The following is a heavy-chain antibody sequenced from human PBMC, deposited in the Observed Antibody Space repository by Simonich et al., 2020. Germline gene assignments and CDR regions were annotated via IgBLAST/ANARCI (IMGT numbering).Heavy chain of an antibody. CDR1: GGSISSYY. V-gene: IGHV4-59*08. Sequence: QVQLQESGPGLVKPSETLSLTCPVSGGSISSYYWSWIRQPPGKGLEWIGYIYYSGSTNYHPSLKSRVTISVDTSKNQFSLKLSSVTAADTAVYYCARLPDYWGQGTLVTVSS. J-gene: IGHJ4*02. CDR3: ARLPDY. CDR2: IYYSGST.